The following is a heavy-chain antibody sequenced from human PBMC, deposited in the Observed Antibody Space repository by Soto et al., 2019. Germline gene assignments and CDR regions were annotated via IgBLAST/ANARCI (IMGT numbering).Heavy chain of an antibody. J-gene: IGHJ4*02. Sequence: SETLSLTCAVYGGSFSGYYWSWIRQPPGKGLEWIGEINHSGSTNYNPSLKSRVTISVDTSKNQFSLKPSSVTAADTAVYYCARGSDSSGFNYFDYWGQGTLVTVSS. CDR2: INHSGST. CDR1: GGSFSGYY. V-gene: IGHV4-34*01. D-gene: IGHD6-19*01. CDR3: ARGSDSSGFNYFDY.